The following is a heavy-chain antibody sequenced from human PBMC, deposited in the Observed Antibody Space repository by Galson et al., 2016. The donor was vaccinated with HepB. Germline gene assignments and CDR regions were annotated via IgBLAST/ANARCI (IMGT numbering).Heavy chain of an antibody. V-gene: IGHV3-23*01. J-gene: IGHJ4*02. CDR2: INPDGYTT. CDR3: ARGPESGYSLPDD. D-gene: IGHD5-18*01. CDR1: GFAFSGHA. Sequence: SLRLSCAAFGFAFSGHAMSWVRHAPGKGLEWVATINPDGYTTHYADSVKGRFTVTRDNNKNSLYLQMISLRTDDTALYYCARGPESGYSLPDDWGQGTLVIVSS.